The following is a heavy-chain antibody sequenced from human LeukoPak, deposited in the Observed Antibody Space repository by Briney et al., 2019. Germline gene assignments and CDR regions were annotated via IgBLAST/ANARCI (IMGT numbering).Heavy chain of an antibody. CDR3: ARDYGDYPVGYFDY. J-gene: IGHJ4*02. D-gene: IGHD4-17*01. CDR1: GFTFSSYA. V-gene: IGHV3-30-3*01. CDR2: ISYDGSNK. Sequence: GRSLRLSCAASGFTFSSYAMHWVRQAPGKGLEWVAVISYDGSNKYYADSVKGRFTISRDNSKNTLYLQMNSLRAEDTAVYYCARDYGDYPVGYFDYWGQGTLVTVSS.